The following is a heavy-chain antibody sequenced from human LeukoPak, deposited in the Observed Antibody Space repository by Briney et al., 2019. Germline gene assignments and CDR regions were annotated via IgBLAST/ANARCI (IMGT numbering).Heavy chain of an antibody. V-gene: IGHV3-21*01. Sequence: GGSLRLSCAASGFTFSSYSMNWVRQAPGKGLEWVSSISSSSSYIYYADSVKGRFTISRDNAKNSLYLQMNSLRAEDTAVYYCASSAYDYVWGSYRHYFDYWGQGTLVTVSS. J-gene: IGHJ4*02. CDR3: ASSAYDYVWGSYRHYFDY. CDR2: ISSSSSYI. CDR1: GFTFSSYS. D-gene: IGHD3-16*02.